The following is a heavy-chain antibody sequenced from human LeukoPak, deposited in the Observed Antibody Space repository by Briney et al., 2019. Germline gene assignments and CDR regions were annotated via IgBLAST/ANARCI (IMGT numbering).Heavy chain of an antibody. D-gene: IGHD3-10*01. CDR2: INHSGST. CDR3: ARGGYYGSGSYFAIPFDY. Sequence: PSETLSLTCAVYGGSFSGYYWSWIRQPPGKGLEWTGEINHSGSTNYNPSLKSRVTISVDTSKNQFSLKLSSVTAADTAVYYCARGGYYGSGSYFAIPFDYWGQGTLVTVSS. J-gene: IGHJ4*02. CDR1: GGSFSGYY. V-gene: IGHV4-34*01.